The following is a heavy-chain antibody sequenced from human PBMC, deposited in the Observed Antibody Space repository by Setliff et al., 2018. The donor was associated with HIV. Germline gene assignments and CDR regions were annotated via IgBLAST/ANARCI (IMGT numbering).Heavy chain of an antibody. J-gene: IGHJ4*02. V-gene: IGHV4-61*08. Sequence: SETLSLTCNVSGGSMSSGGYYWSWIRQRPGRGLEWIGYIYYSGSTYYNPSLKSRVSISIDTSKNQFSLALTSVTAADTAVYYCTRGRSMPTLTTWGQGALVTVS. CDR1: GGSMSSGGYY. CDR2: IYYSGST. CDR3: TRGRSMPTLTT. D-gene: IGHD3-22*01.